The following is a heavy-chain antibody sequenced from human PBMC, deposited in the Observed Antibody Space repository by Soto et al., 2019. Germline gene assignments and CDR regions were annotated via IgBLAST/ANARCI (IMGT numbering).Heavy chain of an antibody. CDR2: INPSGGIT. CDR3: ASSPAFSSSWYGIPPDPSHGMDV. V-gene: IGHV1-46*01. D-gene: IGHD6-13*01. J-gene: IGHJ6*02. CDR1: GYTFTSFY. Sequence: QMQLVQSGAEVKRPGASVRVSCKSSGYTFTSFYIHWVRQAPGQGLEWMGIINPSGGITNFAQRFQGRVTITRDKSTNTHYMEMSSLKSDDTAVYYCASSPAFSSSWYGIPPDPSHGMDVWGHGTTVTVS.